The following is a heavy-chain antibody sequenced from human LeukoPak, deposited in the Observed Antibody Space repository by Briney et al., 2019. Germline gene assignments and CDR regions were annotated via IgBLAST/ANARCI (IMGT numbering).Heavy chain of an antibody. CDR2: IYSGGST. Sequence: GGSLRLSCAASGFTVSSNYMTWVRQAPGKGLEWVSVIYSGGSTYYADAVKGRFTISRDNSKSTLYLQMNSLRVEDTAVYYCARGIAVADTGFFDYWGQGTLVTVSS. D-gene: IGHD6-19*01. V-gene: IGHV3-66*01. J-gene: IGHJ4*02. CDR3: ARGIAVADTGFFDY. CDR1: GFTVSSNY.